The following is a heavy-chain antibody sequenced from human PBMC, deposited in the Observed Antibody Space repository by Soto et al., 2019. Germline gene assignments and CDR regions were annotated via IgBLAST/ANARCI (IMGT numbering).Heavy chain of an antibody. CDR1: GASISSSSYY. Sequence: PSETLSLTCTVSGASISSSSYYWGWIRQPPGKGLEWIGSISYSGSTYYNPSLKSRVTISVDTSKNQFSLKLTSATAADTAVYYCAREGNIPVAVGKLASWXLGTLVTVSS. CDR3: AREGNIPVAVGKLAS. D-gene: IGHD6-19*01. V-gene: IGHV4-39*02. J-gene: IGHJ4*02. CDR2: ISYSGST.